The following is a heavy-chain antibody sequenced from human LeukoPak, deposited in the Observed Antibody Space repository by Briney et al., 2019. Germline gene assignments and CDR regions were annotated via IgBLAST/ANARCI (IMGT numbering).Heavy chain of an antibody. CDR2: IYSGGST. D-gene: IGHD4-17*01. V-gene: IGHV3-66*01. CDR3: ASGSGDYGLHYVN. J-gene: IGHJ4*02. Sequence: GGSLRLSCAASGFTVSSNYMSWVRQAPGKGLEWVSVIYSGGSTYYADSVKGRFTISRDNSKNTLYLQMNSLRAEDTAVYYCASGSGDYGLHYVNCGQGTLVTVSS. CDR1: GFTVSSNY.